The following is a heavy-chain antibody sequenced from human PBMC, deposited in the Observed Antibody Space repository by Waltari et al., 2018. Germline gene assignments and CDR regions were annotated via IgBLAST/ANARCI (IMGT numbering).Heavy chain of an antibody. D-gene: IGHD1-1*01. CDR2: VFQSGSA. Sequence: QLQLQESGPGLVKSSGTLSLACTVSGDSISSLSWWTWVRQSPGKGLEWVGEVFQSGSANYNPSLKSRVNMSVDKSTNQFFVTMNSVTAADTAIYYCAKISVHREGYSWGQGTLVTVAS. CDR3: AKISVHREGYS. CDR1: GDSISSLSW. V-gene: IGHV4-4*02. J-gene: IGHJ4*02.